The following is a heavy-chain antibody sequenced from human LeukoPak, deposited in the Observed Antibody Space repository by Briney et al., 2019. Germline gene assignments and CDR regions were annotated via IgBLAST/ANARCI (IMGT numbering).Heavy chain of an antibody. CDR3: ARVVGGRGADYYDSSGYDY. J-gene: IGHJ4*02. CDR2: ISSGSSTI. CDR1: GFTFNRYI. V-gene: IGHV3-48*02. Sequence: GGSLRLSCAASGFTFNRYIMNWVRQAPGKGLEWVSYISSGSSTIYYADSVKGRFTISRDNAKNSLYLQMNSLRDEDTAVYYCARVVGGRGADYYDSSGYDYWGQGTLVTVSS. D-gene: IGHD3-22*01.